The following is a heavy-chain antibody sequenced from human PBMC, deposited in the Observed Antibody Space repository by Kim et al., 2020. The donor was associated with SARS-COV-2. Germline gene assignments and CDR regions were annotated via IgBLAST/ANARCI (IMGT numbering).Heavy chain of an antibody. V-gene: IGHV4-31*01. CDR3: AREIPGGYYFRGDAFD. CDR1: GGSISSGGYS. CDR2: LCYSGST. D-gene: IGHD3-22*01. J-gene: IGHJ3*02. Sequence: SETLSLTCTVSGGSISSGGYSWSWIRQHPGKGLEWIGYLCYSGSTNYNPALKIPVTISVDTSKNPFSLTLSSVTAADTAVYYCAREIPGGYYFRGDAFD.